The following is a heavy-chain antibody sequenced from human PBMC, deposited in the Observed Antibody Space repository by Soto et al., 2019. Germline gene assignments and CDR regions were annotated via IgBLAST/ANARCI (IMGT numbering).Heavy chain of an antibody. CDR1: GFTFSNYV. CDR3: AKTSPLVVVVAAPFDY. CDR2: ISYDGSNK. Sequence: QVQLVESGGGVVQPGRSLRLSCAASGFTFSNYVFHWVRQAPGKGLEWVSVISYDGSNKYYADSVKGRFTISRDNSKNTLYLQMNSLRAEDTAVYYCAKTSPLVVVVAAPFDYWGQGTLVTVSS. D-gene: IGHD2-15*01. J-gene: IGHJ4*02. V-gene: IGHV3-30*18.